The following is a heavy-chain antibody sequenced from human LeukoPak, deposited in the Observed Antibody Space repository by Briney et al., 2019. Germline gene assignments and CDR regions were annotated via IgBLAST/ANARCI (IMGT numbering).Heavy chain of an antibody. D-gene: IGHD7-27*01. CDR2: INWNGGST. CDR1: GSIFDNYG. Sequence: PGGSLRLSCAASGSIFDNYGMNWVRQAPGKGLEWVSGINWNGGSTAYADSVKGRFTISRDNAKNSLFLQMNSLRAEDTALYYCASRTWGISTFDIWGQGTMVTVSS. V-gene: IGHV3-20*04. CDR3: ASRTWGISTFDI. J-gene: IGHJ3*02.